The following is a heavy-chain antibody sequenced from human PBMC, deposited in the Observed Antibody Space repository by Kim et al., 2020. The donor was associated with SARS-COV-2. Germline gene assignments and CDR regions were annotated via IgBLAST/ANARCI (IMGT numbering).Heavy chain of an antibody. J-gene: IGHJ4*02. D-gene: IGHD3-22*01. CDR3: AREEDYYDSSGYYY. Sequence: ADSGKDRFTTSRENAKNSLYLQMNSLRAEDTAVYYCAREEDYYDSSGYYYWGQGTLVTVSS. V-gene: IGHV3-21*01.